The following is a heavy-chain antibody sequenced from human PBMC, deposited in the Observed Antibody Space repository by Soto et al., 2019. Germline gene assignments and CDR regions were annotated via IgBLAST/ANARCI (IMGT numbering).Heavy chain of an antibody. CDR3: ARGRSVGSYYRFDY. CDR1: GGSFSGYY. V-gene: IGHV4-34*01. J-gene: IGHJ4*02. Sequence: QVQLQQWGAGLLKPSETLSLTCAVYGGSFSGYYWSWIRQPPGKGLEWIGEINHSGSTNYNPSLKSRVTISVDTSKNQFSLKLSSVTAADTAVYYCARGRSVGSYYRFDYWGQGTLVTVSS. CDR2: INHSGST. D-gene: IGHD1-26*01.